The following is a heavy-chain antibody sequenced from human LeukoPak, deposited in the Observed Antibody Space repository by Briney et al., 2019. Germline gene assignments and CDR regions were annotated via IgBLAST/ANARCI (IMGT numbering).Heavy chain of an antibody. V-gene: IGHV1-69*13. Sequence: ASVKVSCKASGGTFSSYAVSWVRQAPGQGLEWMGGIIPIFGTANYAQKFQGRVTITADESTSTDYMELSSLRSEDTAVYYCARDSSSHCSSTSCYGTYYFDYGGQGTLVTVSA. CDR1: GGTFSSYA. CDR2: IIPIFGTA. J-gene: IGHJ4*02. D-gene: IGHD2-2*01. CDR3: ARDSSSHCSSTSCYGTYYFDY.